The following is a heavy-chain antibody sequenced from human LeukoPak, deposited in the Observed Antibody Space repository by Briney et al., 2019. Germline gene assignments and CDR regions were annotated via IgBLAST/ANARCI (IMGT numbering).Heavy chain of an antibody. CDR2: INPNSGGT. V-gene: IGHV1-2*02. Sequence: GASVKVSCKASGYTFTGYYMHWVRQAPGQGLEWMGWINPNSGGTNYAQKFQGRVTMTRDTSISTAYMELSRLRSDDTAVYYCARDVEYCSSTSCYTGVGFDYWGQGTLVTVSS. D-gene: IGHD2-2*02. CDR3: ARDVEYCSSTSCYTGVGFDY. J-gene: IGHJ4*02. CDR1: GYTFTGYY.